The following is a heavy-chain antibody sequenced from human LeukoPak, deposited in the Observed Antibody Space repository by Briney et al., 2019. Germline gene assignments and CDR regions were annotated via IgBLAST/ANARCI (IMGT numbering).Heavy chain of an antibody. D-gene: IGHD3-22*01. CDR1: GFTFSSYA. CDR2: ISGSGGST. J-gene: IGHJ4*02. V-gene: IGHV3-23*01. CDR3: AKDKAHDSSGLLYY. Sequence: GGSLRLSCAASGFTFSSYAMSWVRQAPGKGLEWVSAISGSGGSTYYADSVKGRFTISRDNSKNTLYLQMNSLRAEDTAVYYCAKDKAHDSSGLLYYWGQGTLVTVSS.